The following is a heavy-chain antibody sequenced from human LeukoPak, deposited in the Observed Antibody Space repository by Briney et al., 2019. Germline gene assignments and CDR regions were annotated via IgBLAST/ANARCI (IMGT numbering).Heavy chain of an antibody. CDR3: ARDRNSFYYDFWSGYYDY. Sequence: GGSLRLSCAASGFTFSSYGMHWVRQAPGKGLEWVAVISYDGSNKYYADSVKGRFTISRDNSKNTLYLQMNSLRAEDTAVYYCARDRNSFYYDFWSGYYDYRGQGTLVTVSS. CDR1: GFTFSSYG. V-gene: IGHV3-30*03. J-gene: IGHJ4*02. CDR2: ISYDGSNK. D-gene: IGHD3-3*01.